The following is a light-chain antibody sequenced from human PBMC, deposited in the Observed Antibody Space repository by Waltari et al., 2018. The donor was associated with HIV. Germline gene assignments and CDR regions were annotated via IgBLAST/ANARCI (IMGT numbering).Light chain of an antibody. CDR3: QQYGASPET. V-gene: IGKV3-20*01. Sequence: EIVLTQSPGTLSLSPGERATLSCRASQMVSSAYLAWYQHRPGQAPRLLIYGASTRATGVPDRFSGNGFGTDFTLTISRLEPEDFAMYYCQQYGASPETFGQGARVEI. CDR1: QMVSSAY. J-gene: IGKJ1*01. CDR2: GAS.